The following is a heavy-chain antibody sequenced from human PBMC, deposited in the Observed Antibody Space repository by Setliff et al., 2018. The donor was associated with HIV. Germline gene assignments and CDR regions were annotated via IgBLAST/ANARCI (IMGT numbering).Heavy chain of an antibody. D-gene: IGHD3-16*01. CDR3: ARLGGAAFDY. CDR2: ISSNGKHI. V-gene: IGHV3-21*01. Sequence: GGYLRLSGAASGFTFSSYGMNWVRQAPGKGLEWVSSISSNGKHIYYADSVNGRFTISRDNGEKSVSLQMNSLRGEDSAIYYCARLGGAAFDYWGHGILVTVSS. J-gene: IGHJ4*01. CDR1: GFTFSSYG.